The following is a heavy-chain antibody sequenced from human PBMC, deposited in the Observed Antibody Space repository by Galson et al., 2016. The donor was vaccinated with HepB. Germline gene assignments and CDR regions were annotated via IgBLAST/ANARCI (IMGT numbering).Heavy chain of an antibody. CDR2: ITPEGGDT. Sequence: SLRLSCAVSGFTFSNAWMSWVRQAPGKGLDWVALITPEGGDTYYADAVKGRLTISRDNSKNTLSLQMNSLRAEDTAIYYCARDGISSLDQWGQGILVTVSS. J-gene: IGHJ4*02. V-gene: IGHV3-30*03. D-gene: IGHD2/OR15-2a*01. CDR3: ARDGISSLDQ. CDR1: GFTFSNAW.